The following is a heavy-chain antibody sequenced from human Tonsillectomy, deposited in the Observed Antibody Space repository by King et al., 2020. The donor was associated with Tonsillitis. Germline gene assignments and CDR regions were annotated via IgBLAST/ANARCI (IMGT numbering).Heavy chain of an antibody. V-gene: IGHV1-69*04. D-gene: IGHD2-15*01. CDR2: IIPILGIT. J-gene: IGHJ6*03. CDR1: GGIFSSYA. CDR3: ARDSGYCSGGSCYGFYYYYMDV. Sequence: QLVQSGAEVKKPGSSVKVSCKASGGIFSSYAISWVRQAPGQGLEWMGRIIPILGITNYAQKFQGRVTITADISTSTAYMALSSLRSEDTAVYYCARDSGYCSGGSCYGFYYYYMDVWGKGTTVTASS.